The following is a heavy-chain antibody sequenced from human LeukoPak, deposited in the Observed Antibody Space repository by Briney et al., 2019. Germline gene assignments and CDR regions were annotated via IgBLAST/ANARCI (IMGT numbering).Heavy chain of an antibody. Sequence: SETLSLTCTVSGGSISSYYWSWIRQPAGKGLEWIGRIYTSGSTNYNPSLKSRVTMSADTSKNQFSLKLSSVTAADTAVYYCARVSPHCSSTSCYNWFDPWGQGTLVTVSS. D-gene: IGHD2-2*01. V-gene: IGHV4-4*07. CDR3: ARVSPHCSSTSCYNWFDP. J-gene: IGHJ5*02. CDR1: GGSISSYY. CDR2: IYTSGST.